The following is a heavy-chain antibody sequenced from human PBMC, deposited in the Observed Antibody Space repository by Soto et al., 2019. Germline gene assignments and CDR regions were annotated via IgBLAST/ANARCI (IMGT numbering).Heavy chain of an antibody. CDR2: ISYDGRNK. J-gene: IGHJ6*02. CDR3: VKDGMERLRGRPSDCYGIDV. V-gene: IGHV3-30*18. Sequence: GGSLRLSCAASGFDFSNYGMHWVRQAPGKGLEWVALISYDGRNKYYVGSVEGRFTISRDNSKNTLDLQMNSLRVEDMAVYYRVKDGMERLRGRPSDCYGIDVWGQRTTVTVSS. D-gene: IGHD3-16*01. CDR1: GFDFSNYG.